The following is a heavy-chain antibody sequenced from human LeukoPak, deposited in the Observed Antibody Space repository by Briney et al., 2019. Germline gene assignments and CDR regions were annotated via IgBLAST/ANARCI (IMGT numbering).Heavy chain of an antibody. CDR1: GFTFSSYE. CDR2: ISSSGSTI. CDR3: ARIDCSGGSCYSGYFDY. V-gene: IGHV3-48*03. J-gene: IGHJ4*02. D-gene: IGHD2-15*01. Sequence: PGGSLRLSCAASGFTFSSYEMNWVRQAPGKGPEWVSYISSSGSTIYYADSVKGRFTISRDNAKNSLYLQMNSLRAEDTAVYYCARIDCSGGSCYSGYFDYWGQGTLVTVSS.